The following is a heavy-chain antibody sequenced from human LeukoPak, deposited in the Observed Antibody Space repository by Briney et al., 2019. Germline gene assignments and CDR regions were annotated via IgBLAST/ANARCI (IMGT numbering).Heavy chain of an antibody. J-gene: IGHJ5*02. CDR2: IYYSGST. CDR3: ARENDFWSGYYNNYYIDP. D-gene: IGHD3-3*01. V-gene: IGHV4-39*07. Sequence: PSETLSLTCTVSGGSISSSSYYWGWIRQPPGKGLEWIGSIYYSGSTYYNPSLKSRVTISVDTSKNQFSLKLSSVTAADTAVYYCARENDFWSGYYNNYYIDPWGQGTLVTVSS. CDR1: GGSISSSSYY.